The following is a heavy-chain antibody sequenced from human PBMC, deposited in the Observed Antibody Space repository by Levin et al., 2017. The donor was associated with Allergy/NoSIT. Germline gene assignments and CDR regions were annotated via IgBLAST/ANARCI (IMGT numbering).Heavy chain of an antibody. Sequence: GESLKISCAASGFTFSSYGMHWVRQAPGKGLEWVAVISYDGSNKYYADSVKGRFTISRDNSKNTLYLQMNSLRAEDTAVYYCAKDRGTMVQGVIITEGVLDYWGQGTLVTVSS. CDR3: AKDRGTMVQGVIITEGVLDY. CDR1: GFTFSSYG. D-gene: IGHD3-10*01. V-gene: IGHV3-30*18. CDR2: ISYDGSNK. J-gene: IGHJ4*02.